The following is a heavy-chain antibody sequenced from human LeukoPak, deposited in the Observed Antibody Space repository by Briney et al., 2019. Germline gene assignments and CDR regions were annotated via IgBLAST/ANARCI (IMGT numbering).Heavy chain of an antibody. Sequence: PSESLSLTCTVSGGSISSYYWSWIRQPPGKGLEWIGYIYYSGSINYNPSLKSRVTISVDTSKNQFSLKLRSVTAADTAVYYCARYSGSYSGFDSWGHEPLSPSPQ. D-gene: IGHD1-26*01. CDR2: IYYSGSI. CDR1: GGSISSYY. CDR3: ARYSGSYSGFDS. J-gene: IGHJ4*01. V-gene: IGHV4-59*08.